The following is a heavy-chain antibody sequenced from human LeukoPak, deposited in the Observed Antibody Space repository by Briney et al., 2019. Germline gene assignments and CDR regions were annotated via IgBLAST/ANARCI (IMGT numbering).Heavy chain of an antibody. J-gene: IGHJ6*02. CDR1: GLTFTATA. V-gene: IGHV3-33*01. CDR3: GRVGRTGGNCKPYAYYATDV. D-gene: IGHD2-15*01. CDR2: IWYDGIDK. Sequence: PGGALRLSVAAPGLTFTATAMRWVRQAPRKGLERVAIIWYDGIDKCYADSVRGRFAISRDNYKPPLYLQMNSLRAEDTPVYYCGRVGRTGGNCKPYAYYATDVWGQGTTVTVSS.